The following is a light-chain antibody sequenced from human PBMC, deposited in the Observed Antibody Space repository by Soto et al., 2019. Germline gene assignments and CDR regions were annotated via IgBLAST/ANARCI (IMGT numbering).Light chain of an antibody. CDR1: QSVSSNY. CDR2: GAS. Sequence: EIVLTQSPGTLSLSPGERATLSCRASQSVSSNYLAWYQQKPGQAPSLLIYGASSRATVIPDRFSGSGSRTDFTLTISSLEPEDFGMYFCQQYGNSAPITFGQGTRVEIE. J-gene: IGKJ5*01. V-gene: IGKV3-20*01. CDR3: QQYGNSAPIT.